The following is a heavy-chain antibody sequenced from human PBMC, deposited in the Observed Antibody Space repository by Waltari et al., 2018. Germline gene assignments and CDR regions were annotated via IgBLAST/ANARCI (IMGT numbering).Heavy chain of an antibody. CDR1: GFPFSSYA. CDR2: ISSNGGST. CDR3: ARDGDQYYDFWSGYRYYFDY. J-gene: IGHJ4*02. D-gene: IGHD3-3*01. V-gene: IGHV3-64*07. Sequence: EVQLVESGGGLVQPGGSLRLSCAASGFPFSSYAMHWVRQAPGKGLEYVSAISSNGGSTYYADSVKGRFTISRDNSKNTLYLQMGSLRAEDMAVYYCARDGDQYYDFWSGYRYYFDYWGQGTLVTVSS.